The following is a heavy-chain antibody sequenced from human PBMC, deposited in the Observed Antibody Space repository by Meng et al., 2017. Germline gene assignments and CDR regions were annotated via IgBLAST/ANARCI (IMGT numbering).Heavy chain of an antibody. V-gene: IGHV1-69*05. J-gene: IGHJ6*02. D-gene: IGHD3-10*01. CDR2: IIPIFGTA. CDR1: GGTFSSYA. CDR3: ARGTYYGPHKYYYYGMDV. Sequence: SVKVSCKASGGTFSSYAISWVRQAPGQGLEWMGGIIPIFGTANYAQKFQDRVTITTDESTSTAYMELSSLRSEDTAVYYCARGTYYGPHKYYYYGMDVWGQGTTVTVSS.